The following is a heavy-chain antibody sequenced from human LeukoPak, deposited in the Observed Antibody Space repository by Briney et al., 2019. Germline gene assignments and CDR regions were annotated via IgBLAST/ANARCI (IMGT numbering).Heavy chain of an antibody. J-gene: IGHJ4*02. CDR3: ARGAFSSSWYRGRLDY. Sequence: SETLSLTCTVSGGSISSYYWSWIRQPPGKGLEWIGYIYYSGSTNYNPSLKSRVTISVDTSKNQFSLKLSSVTAADTAVYYCARGAFSSSWYRGRLDYWGQGTLVTVSS. CDR2: IYYSGST. D-gene: IGHD6-13*01. V-gene: IGHV4-59*01. CDR1: GGSISSYY.